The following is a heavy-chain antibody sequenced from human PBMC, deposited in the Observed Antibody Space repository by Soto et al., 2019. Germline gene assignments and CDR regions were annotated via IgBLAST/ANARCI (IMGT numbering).Heavy chain of an antibody. J-gene: IGHJ5*02. Sequence: SETLSLTCAVSGGSISSGSFYWSWIRQHPGKGLEWIGHTSDSGSSYYNPSLESRVTISVDTSKNQFSLKLSAVTAADTAVYYCARETYGDYVGYFDPWGQGTLVTVSS. D-gene: IGHD4-17*01. CDR3: ARETYGDYVGYFDP. CDR2: TSDSGSS. CDR1: GGSISSGSFY. V-gene: IGHV4-31*11.